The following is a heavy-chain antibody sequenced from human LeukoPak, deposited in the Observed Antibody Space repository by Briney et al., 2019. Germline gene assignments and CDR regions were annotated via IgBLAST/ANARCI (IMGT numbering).Heavy chain of an antibody. V-gene: IGHV1-69*05. J-gene: IGHJ6*03. Sequence: ASVKVSCKASGGTFSSYAISWVRQAPGQGLEWMGGIIPIFGTANYAQKFQGRVTITTDESTSTAYMELSSLRSEDTAVYYCATSPPKDYDILTGYYYYMDVWGKGTTVTVSS. CDR2: IIPIFGTA. CDR1: GGTFSSYA. D-gene: IGHD3-9*01. CDR3: ATSPPKDYDILTGYYYYMDV.